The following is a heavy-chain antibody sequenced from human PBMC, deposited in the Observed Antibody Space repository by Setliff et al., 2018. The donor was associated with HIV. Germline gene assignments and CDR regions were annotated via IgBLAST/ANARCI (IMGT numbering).Heavy chain of an antibody. CDR2: INCDNGAT. D-gene: IGHD2-21*02. CDR3: ARAPDCGGACYRQTDTFRGH. V-gene: IGHV1-2*07. CDR1: GYAFTGYY. Sequence: AASVKVSCKTYGYAFTGYYLHWLRQAPGQRLEWMGWINCDNGATNTAHKFEDRVSLTRDASFRTAYMELRKLRSGDTAKYYCARAPDCGGACYRQTDTFRGHWGQGTLVTVSS. J-gene: IGHJ4*02.